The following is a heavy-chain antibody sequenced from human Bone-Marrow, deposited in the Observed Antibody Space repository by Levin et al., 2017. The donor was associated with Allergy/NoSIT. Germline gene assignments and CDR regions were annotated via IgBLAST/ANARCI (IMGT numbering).Heavy chain of an antibody. CDR2: INPKSGDR. CDR3: ARGRWLQLSIVGPDEY. CDR1: GYTFTGYY. D-gene: IGHD5-24*01. Sequence: ASVKVSCQASGYTFTGYYMHWVRQTPGQGLEWMGWINPKSGDRRYAQKFQGRVTMTRDTSISTAYIDLSGLTSDDTAVYYCARGRWLQLSIVGPDEYWGQGTLVTVSS. V-gene: IGHV1-2*02. J-gene: IGHJ4*02.